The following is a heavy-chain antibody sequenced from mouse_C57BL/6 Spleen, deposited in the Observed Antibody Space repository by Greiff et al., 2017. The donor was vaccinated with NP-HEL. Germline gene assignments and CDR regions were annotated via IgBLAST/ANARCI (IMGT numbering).Heavy chain of an antibody. Sequence: VQLQQPGAELMKPGASVKLSCKASGYTFTGYWIEWVKQRPGHGLEWIGEILPGSGSTNYNEKFKGKATFTADTSSNTAYMQLSSLTTEDSAIYYCARSVTTVVATDYANDYWGQGTSVTVSS. D-gene: IGHD1-1*01. CDR1: GYTFTGYW. CDR3: ARSVTTVVATDYANDY. J-gene: IGHJ4*01. V-gene: IGHV1-9*01. CDR2: ILPGSGST.